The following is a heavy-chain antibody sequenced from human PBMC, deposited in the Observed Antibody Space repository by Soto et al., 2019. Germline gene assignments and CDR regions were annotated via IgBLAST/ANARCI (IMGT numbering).Heavy chain of an antibody. CDR3: TPSSSWYIVEDY. Sequence: EVQLVESGGGLVKPGGSLRLSCAASGFTFSNAWMSWVRQAPGKGLEWVGRIKSKTDGGTTDYAATVKGRFPISRDDSKNTLYLQMNSLKTEDTAVYYCTPSSSWYIVEDYWGQGTLVTVSS. D-gene: IGHD6-13*01. J-gene: IGHJ4*02. CDR2: IKSKTDGGTT. CDR1: GFTFSNAW. V-gene: IGHV3-15*01.